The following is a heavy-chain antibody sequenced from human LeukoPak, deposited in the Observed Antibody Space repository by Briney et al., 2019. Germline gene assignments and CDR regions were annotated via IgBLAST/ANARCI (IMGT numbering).Heavy chain of an antibody. Sequence: KASQTLSLTCTVSGGSFSSGGFYWSWLRQHPGKALEWIGYISYTGNTYYNASLRSRVTISVDTSKNQFSLKLSSLTAADTAVYYCAREKVTTETNWFGPWGQGTLVTVSS. CDR3: AREKVTTETNWFGP. CDR1: GGSFSSGGFY. J-gene: IGHJ5*02. CDR2: ISYTGNT. V-gene: IGHV4-31*03. D-gene: IGHD4-11*01.